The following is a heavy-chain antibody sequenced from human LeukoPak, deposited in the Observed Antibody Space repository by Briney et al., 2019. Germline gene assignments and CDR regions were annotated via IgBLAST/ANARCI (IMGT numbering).Heavy chain of an antibody. CDR1: GYTFTSYG. D-gene: IGHD3-22*01. CDR2: ISAYNGNT. V-gene: IGHV1-18*01. Sequence: ASVKVSCEASGYTFTSYGISWVRQAPGQGLEWMGWISAYNGNTNYAQKLQGGVTMTTDTSTSTAYMELRSLRSDDTAVYYCARDHYYDSSGYPDAFDIWGQGTMVTVSS. J-gene: IGHJ3*02. CDR3: ARDHYYDSSGYPDAFDI.